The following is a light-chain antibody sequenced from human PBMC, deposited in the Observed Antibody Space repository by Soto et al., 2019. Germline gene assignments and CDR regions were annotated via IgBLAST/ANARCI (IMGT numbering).Light chain of an antibody. V-gene: IGLV2-14*01. CDR3: SSYRSGSTVVV. Sequence: QSALTQPASVSGSPGQSITISCTGTYSDIGGYNYVSWYQQHPGKAPKVMIYEVTYRPSGVSNRFSASKSGNTASLTISGLQADDEAYYYSSSYRSGSTVVVFGGGTKVTVL. CDR1: YSDIGGYNY. CDR2: EVT. J-gene: IGLJ2*01.